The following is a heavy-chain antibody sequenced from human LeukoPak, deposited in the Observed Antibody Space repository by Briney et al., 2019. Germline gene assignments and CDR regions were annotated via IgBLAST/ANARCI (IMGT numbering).Heavy chain of an antibody. CDR2: INPKGGGT. V-gene: IGHV1-2*02. J-gene: IGHJ3*02. CDR1: GYTFTGYY. D-gene: IGHD2-2*01. Sequence: ASVKISCKASGYTFTGYYIHWVRQAPGQGLEWMGWINPKGGGTNFAQKFQGRVTMTRDTSISTAYMELSRLRSDDTAVYYCARLVVVIPADTDAFNIWGQGTMVTVSS. CDR3: ARLVVVIPADTDAFNI.